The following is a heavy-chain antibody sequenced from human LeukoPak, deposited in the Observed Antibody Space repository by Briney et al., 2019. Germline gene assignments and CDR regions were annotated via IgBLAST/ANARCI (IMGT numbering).Heavy chain of an antibody. CDR1: GGSISSSSYY. J-gene: IGHJ4*02. CDR3: AREAIVVVPAAILHEFFDY. CDR2: IYYSGST. D-gene: IGHD2-2*01. Sequence: SETLSLTCTVSGGSISSSSYYWGWIRQPPGKGLEWIGSIYYSGSTYYNPSLKSRVTISVDTSKNQFFLKLSSVTAADTAVYYCAREAIVVVPAAILHEFFDYWGQGTLVTVSS. V-gene: IGHV4-39*07.